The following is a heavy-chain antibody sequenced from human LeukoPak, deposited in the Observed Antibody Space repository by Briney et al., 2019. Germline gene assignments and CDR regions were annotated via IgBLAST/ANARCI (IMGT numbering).Heavy chain of an antibody. D-gene: IGHD3-22*01. J-gene: IGHJ4*02. V-gene: IGHV4-34*01. CDR1: GGSFSGYY. Sequence: PSETLSLTCAVYGGSFSGYYWSWIRQPPGKGLEWIGEIKHSGSTNYNPSLKSRVTISVDTSKNQFSLKLSSVTAADTAVYYCARDYYDSSGYSKVFDYWGQGTLVTVSS. CDR2: IKHSGST. CDR3: ARDYYDSSGYSKVFDY.